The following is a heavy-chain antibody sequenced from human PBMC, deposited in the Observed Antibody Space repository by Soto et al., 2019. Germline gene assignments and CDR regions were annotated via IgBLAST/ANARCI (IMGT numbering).Heavy chain of an antibody. CDR3: AKEVIAAAGTFYFDY. J-gene: IGHJ4*02. D-gene: IGHD6-13*01. Sequence: GGSLRLSCAASGFTFSSYAMSWVRQAPGKGLEWVSAISGSGGSTYYSDSVKGRFTISRDNSKNMLYLQMNSLRAEDTAVYFCAKEVIAAAGTFYFDYWGQGTLVTVSS. V-gene: IGHV3-23*01. CDR1: GFTFSSYA. CDR2: ISGSGGST.